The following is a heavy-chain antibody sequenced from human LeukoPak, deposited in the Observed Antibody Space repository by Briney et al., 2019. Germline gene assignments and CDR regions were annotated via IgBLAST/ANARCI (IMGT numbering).Heavy chain of an antibody. CDR2: ISYSGNT. CDR3: AREKYSNYGYPALDY. V-gene: IGHV4-59*12. D-gene: IGHD4-11*01. CDR1: GASISFNS. Sequence: SETLSLTCTVSGASISFNSWNWIRQPPGKGLEWVGDISYSGNTNNNPSLGSRVTMSVDTSKNHLSLKLTSVTAADTAVYYCAREKYSNYGYPALDYWGQGTLVTVSS. J-gene: IGHJ4*02.